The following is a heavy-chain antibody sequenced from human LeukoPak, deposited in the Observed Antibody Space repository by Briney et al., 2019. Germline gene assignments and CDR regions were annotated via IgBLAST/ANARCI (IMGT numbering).Heavy chain of an antibody. CDR1: GGSLSSYF. CDR3: ARRSPPDHYYFDY. D-gene: IGHD1-14*01. Sequence: PSETLSLTCTVSGGSLSSYFWGWTRQPPGKGLEWIGYIYYSGSTNYSPSLKSRVTISVDTSQNQFSLRLSSVTAADTAVYYCARRSPPDHYYFDYWGQGTLVTVSS. J-gene: IGHJ4*02. V-gene: IGHV4-59*08. CDR2: IYYSGST.